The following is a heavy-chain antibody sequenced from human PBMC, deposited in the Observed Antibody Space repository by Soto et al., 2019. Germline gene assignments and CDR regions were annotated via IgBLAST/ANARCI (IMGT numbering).Heavy chain of an antibody. V-gene: IGHV1-18*01. CDR2: LSAHNGNT. J-gene: IGHJ4*02. CDR1: GYAFTTYG. CDR3: ARGRYGDY. D-gene: IGHD1-1*01. Sequence: QVHLVQSGAEVKKPGASVKVSCKGSGYAFTTYGITWVRQAPGQGLEWMGWLSAHNGNTNYAQKLQGRVTVTRDTSTSTAYMELRSLISDATAVYYCARGRYGDYWGQGALVTVSS.